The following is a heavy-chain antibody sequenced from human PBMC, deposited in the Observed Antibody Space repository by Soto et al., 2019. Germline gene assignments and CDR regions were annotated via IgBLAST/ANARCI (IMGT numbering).Heavy chain of an antibody. CDR2: ISAYNGNT. J-gene: IGHJ5*02. Sequence: QVQLVQSGAVVEKPGASVTVSCKTSGYTFTSYGISWVRQAPGQVLEWRGWISAYNGNTNYAQKLQGRVTMTTDTSTSTAYMELRSLRSDDTAVYYCARDSVYYYDSSGYPNWFDPWGQGTLVTVSS. CDR3: ARDSVYYYDSSGYPNWFDP. CDR1: GYTFTSYG. V-gene: IGHV1-18*01. D-gene: IGHD3-22*01.